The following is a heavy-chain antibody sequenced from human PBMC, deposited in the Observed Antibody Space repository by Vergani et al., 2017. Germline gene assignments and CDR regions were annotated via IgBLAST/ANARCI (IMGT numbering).Heavy chain of an antibody. CDR1: GGSISSGSYY. CDR2: IYTSGST. D-gene: IGHD5-18*01. J-gene: IGHJ4*02. CDR3: AREAAVPFSYGPPGFDY. Sequence: QVQLQESGPGLVKPSQTLSLTCTVSGGSISSGSYYWSWIRQPAGKGLEWIGRIYTSGSTNYNPSLKSRVTMSVDTSKNQFSLKLSSVTAADTAVYYCAREAAVPFSYGPPGFDYWGQGTLVTVSS. V-gene: IGHV4-61*02.